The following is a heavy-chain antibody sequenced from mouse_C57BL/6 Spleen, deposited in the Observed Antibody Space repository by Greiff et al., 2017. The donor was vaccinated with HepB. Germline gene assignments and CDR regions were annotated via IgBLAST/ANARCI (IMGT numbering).Heavy chain of an antibody. Sequence: EVQLQESGPGLVKPSQSLSLTCSVTGYSITSGYYWNWIRQFPGNKLEWMGYISYDGSNNYNPSLKNRISITRDTSKNQFFLKLNSVTTEDTATYYCARDPPYYYGSEGGYFDYWGQGTTLTVSS. CDR3: ARDPPYYYGSEGGYFDY. J-gene: IGHJ2*01. D-gene: IGHD1-1*01. V-gene: IGHV3-6*01. CDR1: GYSITSGYY. CDR2: ISYDGSN.